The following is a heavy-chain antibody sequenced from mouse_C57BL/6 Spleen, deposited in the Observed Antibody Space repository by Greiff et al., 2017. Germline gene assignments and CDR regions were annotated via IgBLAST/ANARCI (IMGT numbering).Heavy chain of an antibody. Sequence: QVQLQQSGAELVRPGASVTLSCKASGYTFTDYEMHWVKQTPVHGLEWIGAINPETGGTPYNQKFKGKAILTADKSSSTAYMELRSLTSEDSAVYYCTRRTGNYFDYWGQGTTLTVSS. CDR3: TRRTGNYFDY. D-gene: IGHD4-1*01. J-gene: IGHJ2*01. V-gene: IGHV1-15*01. CDR2: INPETGGT. CDR1: GYTFTDYE.